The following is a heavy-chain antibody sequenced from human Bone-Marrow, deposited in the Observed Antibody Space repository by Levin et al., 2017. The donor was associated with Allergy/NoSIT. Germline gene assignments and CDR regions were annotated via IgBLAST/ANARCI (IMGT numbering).Heavy chain of an antibody. CDR3: ASISDDY. V-gene: IGHV3-53*01. Sequence: GESLKISCAASGFTVSSNYMSWVRQAPGKGLEWVSVIYSGGSTYYADSVKGRFTISRDNSKNTLYLQMNSLRAEDTAVYYCASISDDYWGQGTLVTVSS. CDR1: GFTVSSNY. J-gene: IGHJ4*02. CDR2: IYSGGST.